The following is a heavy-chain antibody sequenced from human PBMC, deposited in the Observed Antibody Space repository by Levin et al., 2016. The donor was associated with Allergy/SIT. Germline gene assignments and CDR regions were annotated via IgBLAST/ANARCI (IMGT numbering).Heavy chain of an antibody. D-gene: IGHD5-18*01. V-gene: IGHV3-9*01. CDR2: ISWNAGNV. Sequence: SLKISCAASGFTIDDYAMHWVRQAPGKGLEWVSGISWNAGNVAYADSVKGRFTISRDNAKNVLYLQMNSLRPEDTALYHCAKGHVDTAMVMGNWGRGTLVTVSS. CDR1: GFTIDDYA. J-gene: IGHJ4*02. CDR3: AKGHVDTAMVMGN.